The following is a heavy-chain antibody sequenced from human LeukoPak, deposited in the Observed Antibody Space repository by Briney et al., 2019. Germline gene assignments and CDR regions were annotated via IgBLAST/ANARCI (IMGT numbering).Heavy chain of an antibody. CDR3: ALTPDYYGSGSFDY. J-gene: IGHJ4*02. CDR1: GFTFSSYW. Sequence: PGGSLRLSCAASGFTFSSYWMSWVRQAPGKGLEWVADIKQDGSEKYYVDSVKGRFTIPRDNAKNSLYLQMNNLRAEDTAVYYCALTPDYYGSGSFDYWGQGTLVTVSS. V-gene: IGHV3-7*01. CDR2: IKQDGSEK. D-gene: IGHD3-10*01.